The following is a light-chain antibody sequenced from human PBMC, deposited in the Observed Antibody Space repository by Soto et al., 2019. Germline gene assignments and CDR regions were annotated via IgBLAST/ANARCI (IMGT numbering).Light chain of an antibody. Sequence: DIQMTYSPSTLSASVGDRVTITCRASQSVSRWWAWDQQKPGKAPKLLIYKASTLESGVPSRFSGSGSGTEFTLAISSLQHDDSATYYCQQYNDNWTLGQGTKV. CDR3: QQYNDNWT. J-gene: IGKJ1*01. CDR1: QSVSRW. CDR2: KAS. V-gene: IGKV1-5*03.